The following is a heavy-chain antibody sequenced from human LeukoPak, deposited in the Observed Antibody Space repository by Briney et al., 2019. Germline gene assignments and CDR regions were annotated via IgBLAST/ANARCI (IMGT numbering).Heavy chain of an antibody. CDR1: GGTFSSYA. V-gene: IGHV1-69*05. CDR3: ARVGGTRSDAFDI. D-gene: IGHD1-1*01. J-gene: IGHJ3*02. CDR2: IIPIFGTA. Sequence: GASVKVSCKASGGTFSSYAISWVRQAPGQGLEWMGGIIPIFGTANYAQKFQGRVTITTDASTSTAYMELSSLGYEDTAVYSGARVGGTRSDAFDIWGQGTMVTVSS.